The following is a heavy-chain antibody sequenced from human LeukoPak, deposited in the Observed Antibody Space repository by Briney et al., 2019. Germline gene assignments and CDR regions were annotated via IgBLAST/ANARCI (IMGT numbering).Heavy chain of an antibody. CDR2: IYPVGT. Sequence: PGGSLRLSCAASGFIVSDNYVTWVRQAPGKGLEWVSVIYPVGTYYAESVKGRFSISRDNSKNTVFLQMNSLRADDTAVYYCARVLRYCSGDNCYSGGLGYMDVWGKGTTVTISS. V-gene: IGHV3-53*01. J-gene: IGHJ6*03. CDR1: GFIVSDNY. CDR3: ARVLRYCSGDNCYSGGLGYMDV. D-gene: IGHD2-15*01.